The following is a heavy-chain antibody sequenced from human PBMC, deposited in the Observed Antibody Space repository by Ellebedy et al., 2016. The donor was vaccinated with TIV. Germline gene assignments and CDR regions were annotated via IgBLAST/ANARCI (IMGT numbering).Heavy chain of an antibody. CDR3: AKGHLAAPYYYGMDV. V-gene: IGHV3-23*01. Sequence: GGSLRLXXAASGFTFSSYAMSWVRQAPGKGLEWVSAISGSGGSTYYADSVKGRFTISRDNSKNTLYLQMNSLRAEDTAVYYCAKGHLAAPYYYGMDVWGQGTTVTVSS. J-gene: IGHJ6*02. CDR1: GFTFSSYA. D-gene: IGHD2-15*01. CDR2: ISGSGGST.